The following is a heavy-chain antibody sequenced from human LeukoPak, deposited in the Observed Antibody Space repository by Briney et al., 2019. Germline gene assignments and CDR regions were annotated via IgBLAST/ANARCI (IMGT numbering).Heavy chain of an antibody. V-gene: IGHV4-61*02. CDR3: ARDHTYGVFDY. J-gene: IGHJ4*02. CDR1: GGSISSGSYY. CDR2: IYTSGST. Sequence: SQTLSLTCTVSGGSISSGSYYWSWIRQPAGKGLEWIGRIYTSGSTNYNPSLKSRVTISVDTSKNQFSLKLSSVTAADTAVYYYARDHTYGVFDYWGQGTLVTVSS. D-gene: IGHD3-16*01.